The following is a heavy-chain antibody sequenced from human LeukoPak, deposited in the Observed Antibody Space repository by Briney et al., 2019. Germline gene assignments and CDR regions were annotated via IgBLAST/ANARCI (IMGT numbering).Heavy chain of an antibody. Sequence: GASVKVSCKASGYTFTSYGISWVRQAPGQGLEWMGWISAYNGNTNYAQKLQGRVTMTTDTSTSTAYMELRSLRSDDTAVYYCARAVEWWELPQGMDVWGQGTTVTVSS. D-gene: IGHD1-26*01. CDR2: ISAYNGNT. CDR1: GYTFTSYG. J-gene: IGHJ6*02. CDR3: ARAVEWWELPQGMDV. V-gene: IGHV1-18*01.